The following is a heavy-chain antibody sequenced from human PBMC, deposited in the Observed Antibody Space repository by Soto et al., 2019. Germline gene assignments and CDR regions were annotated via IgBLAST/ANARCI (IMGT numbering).Heavy chain of an antibody. CDR1: GFTFSSYE. CDR3: ASPVPSPLRLRFLEWLNFDY. V-gene: IGHV3-48*03. Sequence: GGSLRLSCAASGFTFSSYEMNWVRQAPGKGLEWVSYISSSGSTIYYADSVKGRFTISRDNSKNTLYLQMNSLRAEDTAVYYCASPVPSPLRLRFLEWLNFDYWGQGTLVTVSS. CDR2: ISSSGSTI. J-gene: IGHJ4*02. D-gene: IGHD3-3*01.